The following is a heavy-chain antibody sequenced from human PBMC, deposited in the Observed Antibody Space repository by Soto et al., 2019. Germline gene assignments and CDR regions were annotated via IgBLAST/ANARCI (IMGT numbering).Heavy chain of an antibody. V-gene: IGHV1-69*01. D-gene: IGHD3-22*01. CDR2: IIPLFGAA. CDR3: ARGEQRYDGGGYYYGADY. CDR1: VGIFSSYV. Sequence: QVQLVQSGAEVKKPGSSVKVSCKASVGIFSSYVISWVRQAPGQGLEWMGGIIPLFGAAKYASKFQGRVTINADASANTDYMELSRLRSEDKAVYYCARGEQRYDGGGYYYGADYWGQGTLVTVSS. J-gene: IGHJ4*02.